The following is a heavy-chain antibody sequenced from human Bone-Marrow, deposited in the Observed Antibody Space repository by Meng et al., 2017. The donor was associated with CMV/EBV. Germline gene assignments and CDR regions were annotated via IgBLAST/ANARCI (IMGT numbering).Heavy chain of an antibody. CDR2: IIPIFGTA. CDR1: GYTFTSYG. J-gene: IGHJ4*02. Sequence: SVKVSCKASGYTFTSYGISWVRQAPGQGLEWMGWIIPIFGTANYAQKFQGRVTITTDESTSTAYMELSSLRSEDTAVYYCARDSPDYGDYLFDYWGQGVLVTVSS. V-gene: IGHV1-69*05. CDR3: ARDSPDYGDYLFDY. D-gene: IGHD4-17*01.